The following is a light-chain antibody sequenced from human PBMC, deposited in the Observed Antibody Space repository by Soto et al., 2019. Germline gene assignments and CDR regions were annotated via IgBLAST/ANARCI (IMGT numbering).Light chain of an antibody. CDR1: QSISSW. Sequence: DIQMTQSPSTLSAPVGDRVTITCRASQSISSWLAWYQQKPGKAPKLLIYKASSLESGVPSRFSGSGSGTEFTLTISSLQPDDFATYYCQPYNSYSWTFGPGTKVDIK. CDR3: QPYNSYSWT. J-gene: IGKJ1*01. CDR2: KAS. V-gene: IGKV1-5*03.